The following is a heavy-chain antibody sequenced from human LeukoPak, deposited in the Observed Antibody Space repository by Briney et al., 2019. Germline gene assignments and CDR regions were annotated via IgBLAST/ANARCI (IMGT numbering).Heavy chain of an antibody. V-gene: IGHV3-30*04. CDR2: ISYDGSNK. Sequence: PGRSLRLSCAASGFTFSSYAMHWVRQAPGKGLEWVAVISYDGSNKYYADSVKGRFTISRDNSKNTLYLQMNSLRAEDTAVYYCARDGDWLSIFDYWGQGTLVTVSS. CDR1: GFTFSSYA. D-gene: IGHD3/OR15-3a*01. CDR3: ARDGDWLSIFDY. J-gene: IGHJ4*02.